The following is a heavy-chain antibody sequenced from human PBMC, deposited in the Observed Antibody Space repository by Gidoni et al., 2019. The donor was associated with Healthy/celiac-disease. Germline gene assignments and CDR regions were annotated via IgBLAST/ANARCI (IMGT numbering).Heavy chain of an antibody. Sequence: EVQLVESGGGLVKPGGSLRLSCAASGFTFSSYSMNWVRQAPGKGLEWVSSISSSSSYIYYADSVKGRFTISRDNAKNSLYLQMNSLRAEDTAVYYCARSWENDFWSGTTGYFQHWGQGTLVTVSS. CDR1: GFTFSSYS. V-gene: IGHV3-21*01. J-gene: IGHJ1*01. CDR3: ARSWENDFWSGTTGYFQH. D-gene: IGHD3-3*01. CDR2: ISSSSSYI.